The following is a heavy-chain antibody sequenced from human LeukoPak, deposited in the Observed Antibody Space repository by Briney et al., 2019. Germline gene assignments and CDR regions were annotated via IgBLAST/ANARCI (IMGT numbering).Heavy chain of an antibody. V-gene: IGHV4-61*01. Sequence: SETLSLTCTVSGDSISSGSYYWSWIRQPPGKGLEWIGYIYYSGSTNYNPSLKSRVTISVDTSKNQFSLKLSSVTAADTAVYYCARVYDSSGYHSLTFDYWGQGTMVTVSS. CDR1: GDSISSGSYY. D-gene: IGHD3-22*01. CDR2: IYYSGST. J-gene: IGHJ4*02. CDR3: ARVYDSSGYHSLTFDY.